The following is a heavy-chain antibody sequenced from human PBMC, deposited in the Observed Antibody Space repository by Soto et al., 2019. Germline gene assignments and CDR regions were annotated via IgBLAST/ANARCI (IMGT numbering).Heavy chain of an antibody. V-gene: IGHV1-69*01. D-gene: IGHD6-19*01. J-gene: IGHJ1*01. Sequence: QVQLVQSGAEVKKPGSSVKVSCKASGGIFSTYVISWVRQAPGQGLEWMGGIIPIFGTANYTQRFQDRVTITADESTSAAYIELSSLRSEDTAVYYCARGTVSAAEYSIGWNIDWGQGTLVTVSS. CDR1: GGIFSTYV. CDR2: IIPIFGTA. CDR3: ARGTVSAAEYSIGWNID.